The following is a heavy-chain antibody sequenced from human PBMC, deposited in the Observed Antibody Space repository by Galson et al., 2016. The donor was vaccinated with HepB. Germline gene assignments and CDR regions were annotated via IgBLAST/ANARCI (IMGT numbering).Heavy chain of an antibody. J-gene: IGHJ4*02. CDR3: VAGAGWLPDY. CDR1: GLTFNIQY. Sequence: SLRLSCAVSGLTFNIQYMSWVRQAPGKGLEWVANIEKDGSEENYVDSVKGRFTLSRDNAKNSAYLQMNNVRAEDTAIYYCVAGAGWLPDYWGQGTLVSVSS. D-gene: IGHD6-19*01. CDR2: IEKDGSEE. V-gene: IGHV3-7*03.